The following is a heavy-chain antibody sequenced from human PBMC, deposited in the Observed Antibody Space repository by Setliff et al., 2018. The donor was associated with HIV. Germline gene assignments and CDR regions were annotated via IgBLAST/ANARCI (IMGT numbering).Heavy chain of an antibody. V-gene: IGHV4-34*01. D-gene: IGHD6-19*01. J-gene: IGHJ4*02. CDR2: INHSGST. CDR1: NGSFSGYY. Sequence: SETLSLTCAVYNGSFSGYYWSWIRQPPGKGLEWIGEINHSGSTNYNPSLESRVTISVDTSKNQFSLKLSSVTAADTAIYFCARQFRYPNRAVAGVDYWGQGTLVTVSS. CDR3: ARQFRYPNRAVAGVDY.